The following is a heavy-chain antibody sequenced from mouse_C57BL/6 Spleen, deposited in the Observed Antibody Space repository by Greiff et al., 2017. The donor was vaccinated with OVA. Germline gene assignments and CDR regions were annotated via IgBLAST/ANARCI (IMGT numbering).Heavy chain of an antibody. V-gene: IGHV14-3*01. CDR2: IDPANGNT. CDR3: AAFSYGYDGAWFAY. J-gene: IGHJ3*01. D-gene: IGHD2-2*01. CDR1: GFNIKNTY. Sequence: EVMLVESVAELVRPGASVKLSCTASGFNIKNTYMHWVKQRPEQGLEWIGRIDPANGNTKYAPKFQGKATITADTSSNTAYLQLSSLTSEDTAIYYCAAFSYGYDGAWFAYWGQGTLVTVSA.